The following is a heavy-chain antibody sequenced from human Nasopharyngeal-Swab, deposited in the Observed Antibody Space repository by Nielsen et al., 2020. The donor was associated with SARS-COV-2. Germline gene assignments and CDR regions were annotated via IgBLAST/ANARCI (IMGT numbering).Heavy chain of an antibody. J-gene: IGHJ4*02. Sequence: SETLSLTCAVYGGSFSGYYWSWIRQPPGKGLEWIGEINHSGSTNYNPSLKSRVTISVETSKNQFSLKLSSVTAADTAVYYCARGLSSDYWGQGTLVTVSS. CDR1: GGSFSGYY. D-gene: IGHD2-2*01. CDR3: ARGLSSDY. CDR2: INHSGST. V-gene: IGHV4-34*01.